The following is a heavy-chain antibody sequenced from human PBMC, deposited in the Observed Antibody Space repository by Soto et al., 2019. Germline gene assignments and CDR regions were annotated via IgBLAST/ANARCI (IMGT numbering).Heavy chain of an antibody. D-gene: IGHD3-10*01. CDR2: ISYDGSNK. CDR3: AKNLWFGELFEAFDI. CDR1: GFTFSSYG. V-gene: IGHV3-30*18. J-gene: IGHJ3*02. Sequence: QVQLVESGGGVVQPGRSLRLSCAASGFTFSSYGMHWVRQAPGKGLEWVAAISYDGSNKYYADSVKGRFTISRDNSKNTLYLQMNSLRAEDTAVYYCAKNLWFGELFEAFDIWGQGTMVTVSS.